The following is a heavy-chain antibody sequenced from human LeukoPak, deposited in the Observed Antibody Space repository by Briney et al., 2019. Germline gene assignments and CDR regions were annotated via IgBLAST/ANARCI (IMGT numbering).Heavy chain of an antibody. CDR2: INGDGSST. CDR1: GFTFSSSW. CDR3: TTLYGGSLDY. J-gene: IGHJ4*02. Sequence: GGSLRLSCAASGFTFSSSWMHWVRQCPEKGLVWVARINGDGSSTSYADSVEGRFTISRDNAKNTLYLQMNSLRAEDTAVYYCTTLYGGSLDYWGQGTLVTVSS. V-gene: IGHV3-74*01. D-gene: IGHD5-12*01.